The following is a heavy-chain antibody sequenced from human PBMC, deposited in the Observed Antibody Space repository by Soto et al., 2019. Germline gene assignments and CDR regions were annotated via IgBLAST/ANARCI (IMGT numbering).Heavy chain of an antibody. Sequence: QVQLQESGPGLVKPSETLSLTCTVSGGSISSNYWSWIRQAPGKGLEWIGYIHYSGSTNCNPSLKSRVTISVDTSKIQFSLKLSSVTAADTAVYCCARWERLNWFDPWGQGTLVTVSS. CDR2: IHYSGST. D-gene: IGHD1-1*01. CDR3: ARWERLNWFDP. J-gene: IGHJ5*02. V-gene: IGHV4-59*01. CDR1: GGSISSNY.